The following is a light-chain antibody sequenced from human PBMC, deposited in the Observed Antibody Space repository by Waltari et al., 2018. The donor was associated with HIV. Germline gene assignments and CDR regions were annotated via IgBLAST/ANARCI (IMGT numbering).Light chain of an antibody. CDR1: SSDVARSDR. Sequence: QSALTQPPSVSGSPGQSVTIYFTGTSSDVARSDRGSWYQQPPGTGPQLLIYAVVNRPSGVPGRFSGSKSGNTASLTIFGLQSEDEADYYCSSFTTSSTWVFGGGTKLTV. V-gene: IGLV2-18*02. J-gene: IGLJ3*02. CDR3: SSFTTSSTWV. CDR2: AVV.